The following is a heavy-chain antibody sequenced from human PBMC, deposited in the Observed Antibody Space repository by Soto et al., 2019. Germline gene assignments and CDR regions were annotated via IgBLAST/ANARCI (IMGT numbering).Heavy chain of an antibody. V-gene: IGHV4-31*03. Sequence: SETLSLTCTVSGGSISSGGYYWSWIRQHPGKGLEWIGYIYYSGRTYYNPSLKSRVTISVDTSKNQFSLKLSSVTAADTAVYYCARFNDYGDYALDPWGHGTLVTTSS. CDR1: GGSISSGGYY. J-gene: IGHJ5*02. CDR3: ARFNDYGDYALDP. D-gene: IGHD4-17*01. CDR2: IYYSGRT.